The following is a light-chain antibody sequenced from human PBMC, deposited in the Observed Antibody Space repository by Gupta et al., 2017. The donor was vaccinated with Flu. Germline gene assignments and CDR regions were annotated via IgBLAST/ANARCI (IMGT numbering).Light chain of an antibody. CDR2: EVS. V-gene: IGLV2-14*01. J-gene: IGLJ3*02. CDR3: SSDTSSSTLV. Sequence: QSALTQPASVSGSPGQSITISCTGTSSDVGGYNYVSWYQQPPGKAPKLMIYEVSNRPSGVASRFSASKSGNTASLTISGRQEEDEADYYCSSDTSSSTLVFGGGTKLTVL. CDR1: SSDVGGYNY.